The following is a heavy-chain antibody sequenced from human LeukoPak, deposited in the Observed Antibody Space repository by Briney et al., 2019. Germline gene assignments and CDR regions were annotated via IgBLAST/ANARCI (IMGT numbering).Heavy chain of an antibody. CDR3: ARGPLAVYSGYGP. D-gene: IGHD5-12*01. J-gene: IGHJ5*02. CDR1: GYTFTSYY. Sequence: ASVKVSCKASGYTFTSYYMHWVRQAPGQGLEWMGWINPNSGGTNYAQKFQGRVTMTRDTSISTAYMELSSLRSEDTAVYYCARGPLAVYSGYGPWGQGTLVTVSS. CDR2: INPNSGGT. V-gene: IGHV1-2*02.